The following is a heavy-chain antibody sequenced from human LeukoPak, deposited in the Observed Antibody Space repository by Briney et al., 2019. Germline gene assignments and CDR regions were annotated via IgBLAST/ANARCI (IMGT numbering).Heavy chain of an antibody. D-gene: IGHD6-19*01. V-gene: IGHV1-69*13. J-gene: IGHJ4*02. CDR1: GGTFSSYA. CDR3: ARSRVAGRFDY. Sequence: ASVKVSCKASGGTFSSYAISWVRQAPGQGLEWMGGFIPIFGTANYAQKFQGRVTITADESTSTAYMELSSLRSEDTAVYYCARSRVAGRFDYWGQGTLVTVSS. CDR2: FIPIFGTA.